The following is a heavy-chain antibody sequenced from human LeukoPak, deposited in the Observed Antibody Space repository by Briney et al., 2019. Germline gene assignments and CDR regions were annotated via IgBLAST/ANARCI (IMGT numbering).Heavy chain of an antibody. Sequence: GESLKISCKGSGYRFTSHWIGWVRQMPGKGLELMGIIHPPDSNTRYSPSFQGQVTISVDKSISTAYLQWSSLKASDSAMYYCVKQGGDRGSWQTLNNWGQGTLVTVSS. CDR2: IHPPDSNT. CDR1: GYRFTSHW. J-gene: IGHJ4*02. V-gene: IGHV5-51*01. CDR3: VKQGGDRGSWQTLNN. D-gene: IGHD6-13*01.